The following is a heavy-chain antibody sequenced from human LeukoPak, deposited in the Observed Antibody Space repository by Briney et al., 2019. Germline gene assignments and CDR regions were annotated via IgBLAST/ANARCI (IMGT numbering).Heavy chain of an antibody. CDR2: INHSGST. Sequence: PSETLSLTRAVYGGSFSGYYWSWIRQPPGKGLEWIGEINHSGSTNYNPSLKSRVTISVDTSKNQFSLKLSSVTAADTAVYYCARDYSNYGIFDYWGQGTLVTVSS. D-gene: IGHD4-11*01. V-gene: IGHV4-34*01. J-gene: IGHJ4*02. CDR1: GGSFSGYY. CDR3: ARDYSNYGIFDY.